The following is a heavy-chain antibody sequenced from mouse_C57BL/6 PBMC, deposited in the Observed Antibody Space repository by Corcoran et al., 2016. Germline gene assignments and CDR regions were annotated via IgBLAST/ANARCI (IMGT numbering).Heavy chain of an antibody. V-gene: IGHV3-6*01. J-gene: IGHJ4*01. CDR3: ARSLYGNYPYYYAMDY. D-gene: IGHD2-1*01. CDR2: ISYDGSN. Sequence: DVQLQESGPGLVKPSQSLSLTCSVTGYSITSGYYWNWIRQFPGNKLEWMGYISYDGSNNYNPSLKNRISITRDTSKNQFFLKLNSVTTEDTATYYCARSLYGNYPYYYAMDYWGQGTSVTVSS. CDR1: GYSITSGYY.